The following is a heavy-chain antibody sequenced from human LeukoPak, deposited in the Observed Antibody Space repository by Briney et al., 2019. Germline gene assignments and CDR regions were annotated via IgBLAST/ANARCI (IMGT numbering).Heavy chain of an antibody. D-gene: IGHD6-25*01. V-gene: IGHV3-66*01. CDR2: IYSGGST. J-gene: IGHJ4*01. CDR1: GFRVTNDC. Sequence: GGSLRLSCAVSGFRVTNDCMNWVRQAPGKGLEWVSIIYSGGSTYYADSVKGRFTISRDSSNNTLFLQMTNLRADDSGLYYCATDVRSGPLGFWGHGTLVTVSS. CDR3: ATDVRSGPLGF.